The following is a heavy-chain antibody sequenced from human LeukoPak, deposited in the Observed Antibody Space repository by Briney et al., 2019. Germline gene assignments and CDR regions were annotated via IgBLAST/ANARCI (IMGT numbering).Heavy chain of an antibody. D-gene: IGHD6-6*01. CDR1: GGSISSHY. J-gene: IGHJ4*02. V-gene: IGHV4-59*11. CDR3: ARRGEYSSSFMTFDH. CDR2: IYYSGST. Sequence: SETLSLTCTVPGGSISSHYWTWIRQPPGKGLEWIGYIYYSGSTNYNPSLKSRVTISVDTSKNQFSLKLSSVTAADTAVYYCARRGEYSSSFMTFDHWGQGILVTVSS.